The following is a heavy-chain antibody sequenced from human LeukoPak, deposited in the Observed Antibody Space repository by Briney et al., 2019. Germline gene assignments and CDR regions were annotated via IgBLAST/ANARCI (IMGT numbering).Heavy chain of an antibody. D-gene: IGHD6-19*01. J-gene: IGHJ4*02. CDR1: GFTFSSYA. Sequence: GRSLRLSCAASGFTFSSYAMHWVRQAPGKGLEWVAVISYDGSNKYYADSVKGRFTISRDNSKNTLYLQMNSLRAEDTAVYYCARDLVAVADLTGLFDYWGQGTLVTVSS. CDR2: ISYDGSNK. V-gene: IGHV3-30*01. CDR3: ARDLVAVADLTGLFDY.